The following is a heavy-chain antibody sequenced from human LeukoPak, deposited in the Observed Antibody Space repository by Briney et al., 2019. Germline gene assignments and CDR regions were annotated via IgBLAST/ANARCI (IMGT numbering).Heavy chain of an antibody. J-gene: IGHJ4*02. V-gene: IGHV1-69-2*01. Sequence: ASVKVSCKASGYTFTDSYIHWVQQAPGKGLEWMGRVDPEDGERICAEKFQGRVTITADTSTDTAYMELSSLRSEDTAVYYCATIRVGASQLFDYWGQGTLVTVSS. D-gene: IGHD1-26*01. CDR3: ATIRVGASQLFDY. CDR1: GYTFTDSY. CDR2: VDPEDGER.